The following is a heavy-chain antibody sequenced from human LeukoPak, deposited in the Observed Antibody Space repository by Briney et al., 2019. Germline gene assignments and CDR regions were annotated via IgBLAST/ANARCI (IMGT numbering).Heavy chain of an antibody. V-gene: IGHV3-48*03. CDR2: IGSSGSTA. CDR3: AELGITMIGGV. D-gene: IGHD3-10*02. J-gene: IGHJ6*04. Sequence: SGGSLRLSCAASGFSFSSYEINWVRQAPGKGMEWVSYIGSSGSTAYYADSVKGRFTISRDNAKNSLYLQMNSLRAEDTAVYYCAELGITMIGGVWGKGTTVTISS. CDR1: GFSFSSYE.